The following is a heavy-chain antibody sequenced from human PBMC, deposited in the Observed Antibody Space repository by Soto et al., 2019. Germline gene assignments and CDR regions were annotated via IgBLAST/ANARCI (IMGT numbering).Heavy chain of an antibody. V-gene: IGHV3-11*01. Sequence: QVQLVESGGGLVKPGGSLRLSCAVSGFTFSDYYMSWIRQAPGKGLEWVSYISRSGSVIYYADSVKGRFTISRDDVKNSLYLQMNSLRGDDTAVYYCASDSYGVDLGYWGQGTLVTVSS. CDR3: ASDSYGVDLGY. CDR2: ISRSGSVI. J-gene: IGHJ4*02. CDR1: GFTFSDYY. D-gene: IGHD4-17*01.